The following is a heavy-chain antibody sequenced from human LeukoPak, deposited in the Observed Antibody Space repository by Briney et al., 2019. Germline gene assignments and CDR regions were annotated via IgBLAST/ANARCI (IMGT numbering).Heavy chain of an antibody. Sequence: PSETLSLTCTVSGGSISSYYWSWIRQPPGKGLEWIGYIYYSGSTNYNPSLKSRVTISVDTSKNQFSLKLSSVTAADTAVYFCARGEVVTATTNYYFDYWGQGTLVTVSS. V-gene: IGHV4-59*01. D-gene: IGHD2-21*02. CDR1: GGSISSYY. CDR3: ARGEVVTATTNYYFDY. J-gene: IGHJ4*02. CDR2: IYYSGST.